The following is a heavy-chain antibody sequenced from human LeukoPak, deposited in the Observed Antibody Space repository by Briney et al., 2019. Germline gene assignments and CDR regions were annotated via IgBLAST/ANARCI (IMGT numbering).Heavy chain of an antibody. CDR3: TSGVIGSAPCDF. V-gene: IGHV3-72*01. D-gene: IGHD1-26*01. CDR2: SRTKASSYTT. Sequence: GGSLRLSCATSGFTFSDHLMDWVRQAPGKGLEWVGRSRTKASSYTTEYAASVEGRFTVSRDSSKNFFFLQMNSLKTEDTAVYFCTSGVIGSAPCDFWGQGILVTVSS. CDR1: GFTFSDHL. J-gene: IGHJ4*02.